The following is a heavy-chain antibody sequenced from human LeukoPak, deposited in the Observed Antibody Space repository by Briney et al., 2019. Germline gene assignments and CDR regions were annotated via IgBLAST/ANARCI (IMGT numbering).Heavy chain of an antibody. V-gene: IGHV3-23*01. J-gene: IGHJ3*02. CDR2: ISGSGGST. Sequence: GGSLRLSCAASGFTFSSYAMSWVRQAPGKGLEWVSAISGSGGSTYYADSVKGRFTISRDNSKNTLYLQMNSLRAEDTAVYYCAKEARAQLWPGVPDAFDIWGQGTMVTVSS. D-gene: IGHD5-18*01. CDR3: AKEARAQLWPGVPDAFDI. CDR1: GFTFSSYA.